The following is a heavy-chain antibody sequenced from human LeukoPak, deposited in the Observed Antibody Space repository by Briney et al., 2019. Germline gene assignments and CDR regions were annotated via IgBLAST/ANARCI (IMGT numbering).Heavy chain of an antibody. Sequence: SETLSLTCTVSGGSISSYYWSWIRQPPGKGLEWIGYIYYSGSTNYNPSLKSRVTISVDTSKNQFSLKLSSVTAADTAVYYCARIPPYYDFWGGSFDYWGQGTLVTASS. CDR2: IYYSGST. CDR1: GGSISSYY. J-gene: IGHJ4*02. D-gene: IGHD3-3*01. V-gene: IGHV4-59*01. CDR3: ARIPPYYDFWGGSFDY.